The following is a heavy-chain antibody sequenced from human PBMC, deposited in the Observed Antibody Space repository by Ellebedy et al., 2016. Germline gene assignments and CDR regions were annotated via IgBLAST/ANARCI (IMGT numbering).Heavy chain of an antibody. J-gene: IGHJ4*02. CDR2: IKQDGSEK. V-gene: IGHV3-7*04. CDR3: ARERSGSYSRY. Sequence: GGSLRLSXAASGFTFSSYWMSWVRQAPGKGLEWVANIKQDGSEKYYVDSVKGRFTISRDNAKNSLYLQMNSLRAEDTAVYYCARERSGSYSRYWGQGTLVTVSS. D-gene: IGHD1-26*01. CDR1: GFTFSSYW.